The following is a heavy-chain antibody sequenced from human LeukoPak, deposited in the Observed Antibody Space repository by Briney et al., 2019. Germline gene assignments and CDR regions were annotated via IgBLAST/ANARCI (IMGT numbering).Heavy chain of an antibody. CDR1: GIMFSNNL. D-gene: IGHD5-24*01. V-gene: IGHV3-7*03. CDR3: AKEGRSLQTY. Sequence: GGALRHSSAAPGIMFSNNLKRWVRPAPGEGLEGVANIKEDGTETYYVDSVKGRFTISRDNAKNSLYLQMNSLRVEDTAVYYCAKEGRSLQTYWGQGTLVTVSS. J-gene: IGHJ4*02. CDR2: IKEDGTET.